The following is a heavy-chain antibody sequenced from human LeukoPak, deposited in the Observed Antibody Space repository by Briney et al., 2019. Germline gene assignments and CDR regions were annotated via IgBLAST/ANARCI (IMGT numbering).Heavy chain of an antibody. CDR2: INHGGST. V-gene: IGHV4-34*08. CDR1: GFTFSSYA. D-gene: IGHD6-13*01. Sequence: GSLRLSCAASGFTFSSYAMSWVRQPPGQGLEWFAEINHGGSTSYSPSLKSRASISADKSKNQFSLRLTSVTAADTAVYYCGTEYSSSWYPMEVWGQGTTVTVSS. J-gene: IGHJ6*02. CDR3: GTEYSSSWYPMEV.